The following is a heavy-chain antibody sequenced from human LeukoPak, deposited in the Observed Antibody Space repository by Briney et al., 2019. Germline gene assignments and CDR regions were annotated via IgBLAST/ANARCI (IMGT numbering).Heavy chain of an antibody. D-gene: IGHD3-10*01. CDR1: GFTFTSYG. V-gene: IGHV3-30*03. CDR2: ITYDGYYK. CDR3: ARDLSPVVRASPMGY. J-gene: IGHJ4*02. Sequence: GGSLRLSCAASGFTFTSYGMHWVRQAPGKGVEWVALITYDGYYKYYSDSVKGRFTISRDTPKNTMYLQMNSLRAEDTAVYYCARDLSPVVRASPMGYWGQGTLVTVSS.